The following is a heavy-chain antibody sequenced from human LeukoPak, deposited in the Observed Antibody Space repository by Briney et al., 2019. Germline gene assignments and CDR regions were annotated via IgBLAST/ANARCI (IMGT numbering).Heavy chain of an antibody. CDR3: AISAGTWFDP. D-gene: IGHD1-1*01. CDR2: ISSSGSTI. V-gene: IGHV3-48*03. J-gene: IGHJ5*02. Sequence: GGSLRLSCAASGFTFSSYEMNWVRQAPGKGLEWVSYISSSGSTIYYADSVKGRFTISRDNAKNSLYLQMNSLRVEDTAVYYCAISAGTWFDPWGQGTLVTVSS. CDR1: GFTFSSYE.